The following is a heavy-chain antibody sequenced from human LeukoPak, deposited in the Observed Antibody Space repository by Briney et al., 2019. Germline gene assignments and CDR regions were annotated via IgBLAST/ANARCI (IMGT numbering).Heavy chain of an antibody. CDR3: ARGSENIAAAGTEGWFDP. Sequence: GASVKVSCKASGYTFTGYYMHWVRQAPGQGLEWMGWINPNSGGTNYAQKFQGWVTMTRDTSISTAYMELSRLRSDDTAVYYCARGSENIAAAGTEGWFDPWGQGTLVTVSS. CDR1: GYTFTGYY. V-gene: IGHV1-2*04. D-gene: IGHD6-13*01. CDR2: INPNSGGT. J-gene: IGHJ5*02.